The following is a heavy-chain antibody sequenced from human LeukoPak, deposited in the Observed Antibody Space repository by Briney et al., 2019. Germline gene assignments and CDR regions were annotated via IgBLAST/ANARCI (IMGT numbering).Heavy chain of an antibody. CDR2: ITGASGTT. V-gene: IGHV3-23*01. Sequence: GGSLRLSCADPGFTFSSYAMTWVRQTPGKGLEWVSTITGASGTTYYADSVKGRFTISRDNSKNTLYLQMNSLRAEDTAVYYCARDRSSTYFDYWAQGTPVTVSS. CDR1: GFTFSSYA. J-gene: IGHJ4*02. CDR3: ARDRSSTYFDY. D-gene: IGHD2-2*01.